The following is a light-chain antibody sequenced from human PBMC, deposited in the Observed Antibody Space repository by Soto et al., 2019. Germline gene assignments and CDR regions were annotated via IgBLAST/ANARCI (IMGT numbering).Light chain of an antibody. Sequence: QSALTQPPSASGSPGQSVTISCTGTSSDVGGYNYISWYQQHPGKAPTLLIYEVVKRPSGVPDRFSGSKSGTSASLAITGLQAEDEADYYCQAYDNSLGVSVLFGGGTKVTVL. CDR2: EVV. CDR3: QAYDNSLGVSVL. J-gene: IGLJ3*02. V-gene: IGLV2-8*01. CDR1: SSDVGGYNY.